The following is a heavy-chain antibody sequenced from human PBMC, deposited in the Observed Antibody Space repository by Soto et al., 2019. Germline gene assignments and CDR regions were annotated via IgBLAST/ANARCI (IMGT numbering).Heavy chain of an antibody. Sequence: SVKVSCKASGGTFSSYAISRVRQAPGQGLEWMGGIIPIFGTANYAQKFQGRVTITADESTSTTYMELSSLRSEDTAVYYCATVRFLEWFRYYYGMDVWGQGTTVTVSS. CDR2: IIPIFGTA. CDR1: GGTFSSYA. CDR3: ATVRFLEWFRYYYGMDV. V-gene: IGHV1-69*13. D-gene: IGHD3-3*01. J-gene: IGHJ6*02.